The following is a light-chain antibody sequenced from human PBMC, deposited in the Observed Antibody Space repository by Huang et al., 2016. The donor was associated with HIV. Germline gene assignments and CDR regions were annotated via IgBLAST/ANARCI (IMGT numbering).Light chain of an antibody. CDR1: QSVSTN. CDR3: QQYNNWPPLT. V-gene: IGKV3-15*01. Sequence: EIVMTQSPVTLSVSPGESATLSCRASQSVSTNLAWYQQKPGQSPRLLIHGASTRATGIPARFSGSGSGTEFTLTISSLQSEDSAVYYCQQYNNWPPLTFGGGTKVEIK. J-gene: IGKJ4*01. CDR2: GAS.